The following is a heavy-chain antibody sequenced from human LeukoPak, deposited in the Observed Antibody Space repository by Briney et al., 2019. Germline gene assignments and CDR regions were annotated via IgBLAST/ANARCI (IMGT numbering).Heavy chain of an antibody. CDR2: IYHSGST. D-gene: IGHD6-19*01. J-gene: IGHJ4*02. CDR1: GGSISSSNW. Sequence: SGTLSLTCAVSGGSISSSNWWSWVRQPPGKGLECIGEIYHSGSTNYNPSLKSRVTISVDKSKTQSSLKLRYVTAADTAVYYCARGSGSSGWYGFDYWGQGPLVTVSS. V-gene: IGHV4-4*02. CDR3: ARGSGSSGWYGFDY.